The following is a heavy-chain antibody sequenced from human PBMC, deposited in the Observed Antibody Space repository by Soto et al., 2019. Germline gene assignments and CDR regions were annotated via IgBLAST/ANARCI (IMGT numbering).Heavy chain of an antibody. D-gene: IGHD2-21*02. V-gene: IGHV4-30-4*01. CDR3: ARDCGGNWQLNWFDP. Sequence: PSETLYLTCTVSGGSISSGDYYWSWIRQPPGKGLEWIGYIYYSGSTYYNPSLKSRVTISVDTSKNQFSLKLSSVTAADTAVYYCARDCGGNWQLNWFDPWGQGTLVTVSS. J-gene: IGHJ5*02. CDR2: IYYSGST. CDR1: GGSISSGDYY.